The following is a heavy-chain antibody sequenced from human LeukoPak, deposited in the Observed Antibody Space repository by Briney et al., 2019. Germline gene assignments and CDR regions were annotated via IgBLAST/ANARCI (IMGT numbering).Heavy chain of an antibody. D-gene: IGHD3-10*01. CDR3: ARRGPVYYYYYMDV. J-gene: IGHJ6*03. Sequence: SETLSLTCAVSGGSISSSNWWSWVRQPPGKGLEWIGEINHSGSTNYNPSLKSRVTISVDTSKNQFSLKLSSVTAADTAVYYYARRGPVYYYYYMDVWGKGTTVTISS. CDR2: INHSGST. CDR1: GGSISSSNW. V-gene: IGHV4-4*02.